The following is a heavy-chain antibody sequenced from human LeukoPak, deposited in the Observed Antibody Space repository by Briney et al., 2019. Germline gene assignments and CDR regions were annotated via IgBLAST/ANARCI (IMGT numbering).Heavy chain of an antibody. CDR3: AREGLRSFKWFDP. CDR2: IIPIFGIA. V-gene: IGHV1-69*04. CDR1: GGTFCSYA. Sequence: SVKVSCKASGGTFCSYAISWVRQASGQGLEWMGRIIPIFGIANYAQKFQGRVTITADKSTSTAYMELSSLRSEDTAVYYCAREGLRSFKWFDPWGQGTLVTVSS. D-gene: IGHD4-17*01. J-gene: IGHJ5*02.